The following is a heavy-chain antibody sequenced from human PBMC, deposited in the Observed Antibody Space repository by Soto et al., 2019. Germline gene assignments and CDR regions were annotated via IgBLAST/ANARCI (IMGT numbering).Heavy chain of an antibody. Sequence: GESLKISCKGSGYSFTSYWTGWVRQMPGKGLEWMGIIYPGDSDTRYSPSFQGQVTISADKSISTAYLQWSSLKASDTAMYYCARPEYYYDSSGYSLGAFDIWGQGTMVTVSS. CDR3: ARPEYYYDSSGYSLGAFDI. V-gene: IGHV5-51*01. CDR1: GYSFTSYW. CDR2: IYPGDSDT. J-gene: IGHJ3*02. D-gene: IGHD3-22*01.